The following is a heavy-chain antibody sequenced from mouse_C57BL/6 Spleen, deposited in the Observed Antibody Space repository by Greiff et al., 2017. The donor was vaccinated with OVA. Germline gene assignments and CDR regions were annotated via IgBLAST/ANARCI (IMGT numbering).Heavy chain of an antibody. Sequence: VQLQQSGPELVKPGASVKISCKASGYAFSSSWMNWVKQRPGQGLEWIGRIYPGDGDTNYNGKFKGKATLTADKSSSTAYMQLSSLTSEDSAVYFCARSVYYGYDEGAMDYWGKGTSVTVSS. CDR2: IYPGDGDT. J-gene: IGHJ4*01. CDR1: GYAFSSSW. V-gene: IGHV1-82*01. CDR3: ARSVYYGYDEGAMDY. D-gene: IGHD2-2*01.